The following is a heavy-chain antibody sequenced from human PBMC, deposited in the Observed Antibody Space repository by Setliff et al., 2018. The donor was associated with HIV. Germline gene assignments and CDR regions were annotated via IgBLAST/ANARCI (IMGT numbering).Heavy chain of an antibody. J-gene: IGHJ4*02. V-gene: IGHV4-38-2*02. CDR1: GFSISSRYY. D-gene: IGHD3-22*01. CDR3: ARDVLDLVISVYGF. CDR2: IYHTGSS. Sequence: ASETLSLTCDVSGFSISSRYYWGWFRQSPGKGLVWIGNIYHTGSSYYNPSPNDRATISLDTSKNQFSLKLNAVTAADTADYYCARDVLDLVISVYGFWGQGIPVTVSS.